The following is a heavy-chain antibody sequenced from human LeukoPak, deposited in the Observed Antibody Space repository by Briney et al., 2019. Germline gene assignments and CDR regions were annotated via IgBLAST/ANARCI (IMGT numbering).Heavy chain of an antibody. CDR2: IYYSGST. D-gene: IGHD1-26*01. CDR1: GGSISSYY. V-gene: IGHV4-59*01. J-gene: IGHJ3*02. CDR3: ARYIVSYPHDAFDI. Sequence: SETLSLTCTVSGGSISSYYWSWIRQSPGKGLEWIGYIYYSGSTNYSPSLKSRVTISVDTSKNQFSLKLSSVTAADTAFYYCARYIVSYPHDAFDIWGQGTMVTVSS.